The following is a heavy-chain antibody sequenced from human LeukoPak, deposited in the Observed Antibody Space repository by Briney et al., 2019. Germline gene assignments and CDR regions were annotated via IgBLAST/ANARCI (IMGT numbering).Heavy chain of an antibody. D-gene: IGHD3-16*01. Sequence: PGESLRLSCATSGFILNRRGMNWVRHPPGKGLEWVSYISPRSENIYYAESVKGRFTVSRDDSKDSLYLQMHTLRAEDTAVYYCARIDGPTVFTYYMDLWGKGTTVTVAS. J-gene: IGHJ6*03. CDR3: ARIDGPTVFTYYMDL. V-gene: IGHV3-48*04. CDR2: ISPRSENI. CDR1: GFILNRRG.